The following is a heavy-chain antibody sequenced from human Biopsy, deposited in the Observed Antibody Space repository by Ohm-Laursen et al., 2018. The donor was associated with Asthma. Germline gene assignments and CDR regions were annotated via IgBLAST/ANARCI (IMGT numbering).Heavy chain of an antibody. Sequence: SETLSLTCALNRGPFRGYVWAWIRQPPGKGLEWIGEIPQGGATTVNPSLKSRVPISMDPSKKQLLLGLRSLTAADTAVYYCASGPQWSGLDIWGQGTTVTVSS. J-gene: IGHJ6*02. V-gene: IGHV4-34*01. D-gene: IGHD2-8*01. CDR3: ASGPQWSGLDI. CDR1: RGPFRGYV. CDR2: IPQGGAT.